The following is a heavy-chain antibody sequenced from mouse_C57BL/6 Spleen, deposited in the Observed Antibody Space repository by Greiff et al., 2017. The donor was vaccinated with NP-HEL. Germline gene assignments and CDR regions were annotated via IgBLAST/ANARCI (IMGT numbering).Heavy chain of an antibody. CDR1: GFNIKDDY. V-gene: IGHV14-4*01. CDR2: IYPANGDT. Sequence: EVQLQPSGAELVRPGASVKLSCTASGFNIKDDYMHWVEQRPEQGLEWIGWIYPANGDTEYASKFQGKATITADTSSNTAYLQLSSLSSEDTAVYYCTTGDYDVNFDVWGTGTTVTVSS. J-gene: IGHJ1*03. CDR3: TTGDYDVNFDV. D-gene: IGHD2-4*01.